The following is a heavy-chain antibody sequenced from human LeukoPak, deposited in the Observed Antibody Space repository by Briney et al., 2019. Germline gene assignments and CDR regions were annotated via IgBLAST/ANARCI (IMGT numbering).Heavy chain of an antibody. CDR1: GFTFSSYA. J-gene: IGHJ4*02. CDR3: AKGYKKVGATGIDY. CDR2: ISGSGNRT. D-gene: IGHD1-26*01. Sequence: GGSLRLSCAASGFTFSSYAMSWVRQAPGKGLEWVSSISGSGNRTYYADSVKGRFTISRDNSKNTLYLQMNSLRAEDAAVYYCAKGYKKVGATGIDYWGQGTLVTVSS. V-gene: IGHV3-23*01.